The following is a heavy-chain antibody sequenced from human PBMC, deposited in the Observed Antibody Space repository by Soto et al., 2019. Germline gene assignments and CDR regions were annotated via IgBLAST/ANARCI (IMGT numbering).Heavy chain of an antibody. CDR1: GYSFTSYW. D-gene: IGHD3-22*01. CDR3: AREGAYYYDSSGYYSPYYFDY. J-gene: IGHJ4*02. CDR2: IYPGDSDT. V-gene: IGHV5-51*01. Sequence: GESLKISCKGSGYSFTSYWIGWVRQMPGKGLERMGIIYPGDSDTRYSPSFQGQVTISADKSISTAYLQWSSLKASDTAMYYCAREGAYYYDSSGYYSPYYFDYWGQGTLVTVSS.